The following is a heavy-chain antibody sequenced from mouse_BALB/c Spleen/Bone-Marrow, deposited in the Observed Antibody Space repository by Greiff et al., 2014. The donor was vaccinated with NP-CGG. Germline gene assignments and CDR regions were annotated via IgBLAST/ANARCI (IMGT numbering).Heavy chain of an antibody. CDR2: ISTYYGDA. J-gene: IGHJ2*01. V-gene: IGHV1S137*01. D-gene: IGHD1-1*01. CDR1: GYTFTDYA. Sequence: VKLVESGAELVRPGVSVKTSCKGSGYTFTDYAMHWVKQSHAKSLEWIGVISTYYGDASYNQKFKGKATMTVDKSSSTAYMELARLTSEDSAIYYCARKHLSNYFDYWGQGTTLTVSS. CDR3: ARKHLSNYFDY.